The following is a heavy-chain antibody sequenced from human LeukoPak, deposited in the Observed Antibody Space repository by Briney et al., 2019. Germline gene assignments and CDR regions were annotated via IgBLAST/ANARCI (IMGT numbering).Heavy chain of an antibody. Sequence: AASVKVSCKASGYTFTSYGISWVRQAPGQGLGWMGWISAYNGNTNYAQKLQGRVTMTTDTSTSTAYMELRSLRSDDTAVYYCARSRYDSSGYYYYYYYYYMDVWGKGTTVTISS. V-gene: IGHV1-18*01. CDR3: ARSRYDSSGYYYYYYYYYMDV. CDR1: GYTFTSYG. J-gene: IGHJ6*03. CDR2: ISAYNGNT. D-gene: IGHD3-22*01.